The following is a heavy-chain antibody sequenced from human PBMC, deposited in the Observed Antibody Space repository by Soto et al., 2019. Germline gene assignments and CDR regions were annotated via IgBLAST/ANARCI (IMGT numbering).Heavy chain of an antibody. CDR3: ARDIATAASYGMDV. Sequence: GASVKVSCKASGYTFTSYGISWVRQAPGQGLEWMGWISAYNGNTNYAQKLQGRVTMTTDTSTSTAYMELRSLRSDDTAVYYCARDIATAASYGMDVWGQGTTVTVSS. V-gene: IGHV1-18*04. CDR1: GYTFTSYG. D-gene: IGHD4-17*01. CDR2: ISAYNGNT. J-gene: IGHJ6*02.